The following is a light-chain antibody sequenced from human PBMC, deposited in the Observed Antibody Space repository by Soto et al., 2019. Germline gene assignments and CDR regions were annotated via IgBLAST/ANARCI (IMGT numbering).Light chain of an antibody. Sequence: EIVMTQSPATLSLSPGETASLSCRASQSAGNFLAWYQQKPGQAPRLLIYYISTRATGIPARFSGSGSGTELTLTINSLQSEDSAVYYCQQHNQCPIKFGQGTRLEI. CDR3: QQHNQCPIK. CDR2: YIS. CDR1: QSAGNF. V-gene: IGKV3D-15*01. J-gene: IGKJ5*01.